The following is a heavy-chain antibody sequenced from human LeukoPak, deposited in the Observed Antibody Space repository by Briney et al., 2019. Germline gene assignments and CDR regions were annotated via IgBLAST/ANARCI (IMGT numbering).Heavy chain of an antibody. CDR2: IKQDGSAK. V-gene: IGHV3-7*01. D-gene: IGHD3-22*01. J-gene: IGHJ1*01. CDR3: AKISEYYYDSSGYSWYFQH. Sequence: GGSLRLSCGASGFTFSNYWMTWVRQAPGKGLEWVANIKQDGSAKYYADSVKGRFTISRDNSKNTLYLQMNSLRAEDTAVYYCAKISEYYYDSSGYSWYFQHWGQGTLVTVSS. CDR1: GFTFSNYW.